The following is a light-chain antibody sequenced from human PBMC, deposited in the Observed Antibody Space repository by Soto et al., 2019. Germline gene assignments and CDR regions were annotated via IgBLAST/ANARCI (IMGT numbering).Light chain of an antibody. CDR2: DAS. V-gene: IGKV3-15*01. CDR3: QQYNNWPPWT. Sequence: EFVLTQSPGTLSLSPGERATLSCRAIQTVRNNYLAWYQQKPGQAPRLLIYDASTRATGIPARFSGSGSGTEFTLTISSLQSEDFAVYYCQQYNNWPPWTFGQGTKVDI. CDR1: QTVRNN. J-gene: IGKJ1*01.